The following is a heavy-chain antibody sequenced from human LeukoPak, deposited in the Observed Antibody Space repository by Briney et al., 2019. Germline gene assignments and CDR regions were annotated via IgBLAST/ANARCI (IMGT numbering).Heavy chain of an antibody. CDR2: IYYSGST. Sequence: SQTLSLTCTVSGGSISSGGYYWSWIRQHPGKGLEWIGYIYYSGSTYYNPSLKSRITISVDTSKSHFSLKMSSVTPEDTAVYYCARGTAAPGFGFWGQGTLVTVSS. D-gene: IGHD6-13*01. J-gene: IGHJ4*02. CDR1: GGSISSGGYY. V-gene: IGHV4-31*03. CDR3: ARGTAAPGFGF.